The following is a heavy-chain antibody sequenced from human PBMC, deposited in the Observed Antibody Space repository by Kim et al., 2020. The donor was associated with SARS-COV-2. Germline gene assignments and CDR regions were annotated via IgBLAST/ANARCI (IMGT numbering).Heavy chain of an antibody. CDR3: ASGGRGSYNFDY. J-gene: IGHJ4*02. V-gene: IGHV4-39*01. D-gene: IGHD1-26*01. CDR2: IYYSGST. Sequence: SETLSLTCTVSGGSISSSSYYWGWIRQPPGKGLEWIGSIYYSGSTYYNPSLKSRVTISVDTSKNQFSLKLSSVTAADTAVYYCASGGRGSYNFDYWGQGTLVTVSS. CDR1: GGSISSSSYY.